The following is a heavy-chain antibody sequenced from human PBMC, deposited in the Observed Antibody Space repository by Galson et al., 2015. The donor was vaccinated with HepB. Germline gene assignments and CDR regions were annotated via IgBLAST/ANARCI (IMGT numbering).Heavy chain of an antibody. V-gene: IGHV3-23*01. CDR3: VKDLRGWFGSFDH. Sequence: SLRLSCAASGFTFSSYAMHWVRQAPGKGLEWVSGISNSGGGGSTNYADSVKGRFTISRDDSKNTLYHQMNSLRDEDTSVYYCVKDLRGWFGSFDHWGQGTLVTVSS. CDR1: GFTFSSYA. CDR2: ISNSGGGGST. D-gene: IGHD3-10*01. J-gene: IGHJ4*02.